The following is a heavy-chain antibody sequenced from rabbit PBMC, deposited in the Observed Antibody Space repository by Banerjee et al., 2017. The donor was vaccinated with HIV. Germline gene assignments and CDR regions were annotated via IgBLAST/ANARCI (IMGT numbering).Heavy chain of an antibody. D-gene: IGHD6-1*01. CDR2: IDAGSSGST. J-gene: IGHJ4*01. V-gene: IGHV1S45*01. CDR1: GVDFSGYYY. Sequence: QQQLEESGGGLVKPGGTLTLTCKASGVDFSGYYYMCWVRQAPGKGLEWIGYIDAGSSGSTAYASWAKGRFTISKTSSTTVTLQMTSLTAADTATYFCASYYSDGYAGDAYATGGYYFNLWGPGTLVTVS. CDR3: ASYYSDGYAGDAYATGGYYFNL.